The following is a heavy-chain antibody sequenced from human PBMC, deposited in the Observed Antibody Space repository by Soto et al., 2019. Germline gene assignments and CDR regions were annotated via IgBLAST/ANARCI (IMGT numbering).Heavy chain of an antibody. CDR3: ARFGGYCSGGSCYSAAGAFDI. D-gene: IGHD2-15*01. CDR2: MNPNSGNT. J-gene: IGHJ3*02. V-gene: IGHV1-8*01. Sequence: ASVKVSCKASGYTFTSYDINWVRQATGQGLEWMGWMNPNSGNTGYAQKFQGRVTMTRNTSIGTAYMELSSLRSEDTAVYYCARFGGYCSGGSCYSAAGAFDIWGQGTMVTVSS. CDR1: GYTFTSYD.